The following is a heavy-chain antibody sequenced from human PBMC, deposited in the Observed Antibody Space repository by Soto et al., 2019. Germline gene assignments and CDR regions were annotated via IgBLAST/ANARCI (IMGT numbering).Heavy chain of an antibody. V-gene: IGHV3-9*01. Sequence: GGSLRLSCAASGFTFDDYAMHWVRQAPGKGLEWVSGISWNSGSIGYADSVKGRFTISRDNAKNSLYLQMNSLRDEDTALYYCAKATGGLGYAADAFDIWGQGTMVTVSS. CDR3: AKATGGLGYAADAFDI. CDR1: GFTFDDYA. CDR2: ISWNSGSI. J-gene: IGHJ3*02. D-gene: IGHD5-12*01.